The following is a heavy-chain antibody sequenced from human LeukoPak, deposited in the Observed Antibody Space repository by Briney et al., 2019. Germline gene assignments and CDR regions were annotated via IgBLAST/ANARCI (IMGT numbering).Heavy chain of an antibody. CDR1: GFTFSSYG. CDR2: ISYDGSNK. D-gene: IGHD4-17*01. V-gene: IGHV3-30*03. CDR3: ASDDYGDPGPNWFDP. J-gene: IGHJ5*02. Sequence: GGSLRLSCAASGFTFSSYGMHWVRQAPGKGLEWVAVISYDGSNKYYADSVKGRFTISRDNSKNTLYLQMNSLRAEDTAVYYCASDDYGDPGPNWFDPWGQGTLVTVSS.